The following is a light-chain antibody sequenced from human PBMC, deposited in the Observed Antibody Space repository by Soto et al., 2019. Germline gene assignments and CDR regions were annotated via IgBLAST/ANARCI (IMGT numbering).Light chain of an antibody. CDR1: QSISTY. CDR3: QQSYMDPIT. CDR2: DAS. J-gene: IGKJ5*01. V-gene: IGKV1-39*01. Sequence: IQMTDDRSSRSASVGNRVPITXXASQSISTYLNWYQKKPGKAPNLLIYDASRLQSGVPSRFSGSGGGTDFTLSISSVQPEDFATYFCQQSYMDPITPGQGTRLVIK.